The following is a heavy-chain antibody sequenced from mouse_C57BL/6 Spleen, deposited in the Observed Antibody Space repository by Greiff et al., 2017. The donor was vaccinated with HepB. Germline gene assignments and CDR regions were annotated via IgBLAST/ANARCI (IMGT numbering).Heavy chain of an antibody. D-gene: IGHD2-1*01. CDR1: GYTFTSYW. CDR2: INPSNGGT. Sequence: QVQLKQPGTELVKPGASVKLSCKASGYTFTSYWMHWVKQRPGQGLEWIGNINPSNGGTNYNEKFKSKATLTVDKSSSTAYMQLSSLTSEDSAVYYCARADYGNPWFAYWGQGTLVTVSA. V-gene: IGHV1-53*01. CDR3: ARADYGNPWFAY. J-gene: IGHJ3*01.